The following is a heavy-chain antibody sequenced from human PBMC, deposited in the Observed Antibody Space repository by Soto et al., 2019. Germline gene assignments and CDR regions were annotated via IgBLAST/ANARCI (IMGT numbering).Heavy chain of an antibody. Sequence: PGGSLRLSCAAAGFTFSDYYMSWIRQAPGKGLEWVSYISSSGSTIYYADSVKGRFTISRDNAKNSLYLQMNSLRAEDTAVYYCARDGTGYIAAYYMDVWGKGTTVTVSS. CDR1: GFTFSDYY. CDR3: ARDGTGYIAAYYMDV. CDR2: ISSSGSTI. D-gene: IGHD6-13*01. V-gene: IGHV3-11*01. J-gene: IGHJ6*03.